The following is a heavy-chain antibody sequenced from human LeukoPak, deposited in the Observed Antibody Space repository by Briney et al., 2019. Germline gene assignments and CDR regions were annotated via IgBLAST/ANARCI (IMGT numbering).Heavy chain of an antibody. CDR2: MNPNSGNT. J-gene: IGHJ3*02. CDR1: GYTFTSYD. V-gene: IGHV1-8*01. D-gene: IGHD6-6*01. Sequence: ASVKVSCKASGYTFTSYDINWVRQAPGQGLEWMGWMNPNSGNTGYAQKFQGRVTMTRYTSISTAYMELTSLRSEDTAVYYCATGGSSSSPRVEAFDIWGQGTMVIVSS. CDR3: ATGGSSSSPRVEAFDI.